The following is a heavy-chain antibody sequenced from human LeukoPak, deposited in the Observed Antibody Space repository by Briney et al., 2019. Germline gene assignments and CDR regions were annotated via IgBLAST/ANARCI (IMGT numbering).Heavy chain of an antibody. CDR1: GGSISSSYYY. D-gene: IGHD7-27*01. CDR3: ARLTGVEVVFDY. V-gene: IGHV4-39*07. J-gene: IGHJ4*02. CDR2: IYYSGST. Sequence: SETLSLTCTVSGGSISSSYYYWGWIRQPPGKGLEWIGSIYYSGSTYYNPSLKSRVTISVDRSKNQFSLKLSSVTAADTAVYYCARLTGVEVVFDYWGQGTLVTVSS.